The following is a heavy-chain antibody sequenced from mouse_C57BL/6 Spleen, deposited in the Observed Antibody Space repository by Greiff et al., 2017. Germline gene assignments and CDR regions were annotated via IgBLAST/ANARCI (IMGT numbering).Heavy chain of an antibody. Sequence: VQGVESGPELVKPGASVKISCKASGYAFSSSWMNWVKQRPGKGLEWIGRIYPGDGDTNYNGKFKGKATLTADKSSSTAYMQLSSLTSEDSAVYFCARGNGNYDGVLDYWGQGTTLTVSS. D-gene: IGHD2-1*01. CDR3: ARGNGNYDGVLDY. CDR1: GYAFSSSW. V-gene: IGHV1-82*01. J-gene: IGHJ2*01. CDR2: IYPGDGDT.